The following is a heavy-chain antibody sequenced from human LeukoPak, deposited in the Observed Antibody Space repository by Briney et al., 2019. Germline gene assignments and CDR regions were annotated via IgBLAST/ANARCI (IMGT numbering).Heavy chain of an antibody. CDR2: ISSSGSPI. Sequence: PGGSLRLSCAASGFTFSSNEMNWVRQAPGKGLEWVSYISSSGSPIYYADSVKGRFTISRDNAKNSLYLQMNSLRAEDTAVYYCARGYSSGYYAPFFDYWGQGTLVTVSS. CDR3: ARGYSSGYYAPFFDY. V-gene: IGHV3-48*03. J-gene: IGHJ4*02. CDR1: GFTFSSNE. D-gene: IGHD3-22*01.